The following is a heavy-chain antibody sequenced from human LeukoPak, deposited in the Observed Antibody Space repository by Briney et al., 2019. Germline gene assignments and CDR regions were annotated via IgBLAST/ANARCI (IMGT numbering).Heavy chain of an antibody. CDR1: GYTFTGYY. Sequence: GTSVKVSCKASGYTFTGYYVHWVRQAPGQGLEWMGWINTNTGNPTYAQGFTGRFVFSLDTSVSTAYLQISSLKAEDTAVYYCARGERDDFWSGYYDDFRPPVDYWGQGTLVTVSS. J-gene: IGHJ4*02. D-gene: IGHD3-3*01. CDR2: INTNTGNP. CDR3: ARGERDDFWSGYYDDFRPPVDY. V-gene: IGHV7-4-1*02.